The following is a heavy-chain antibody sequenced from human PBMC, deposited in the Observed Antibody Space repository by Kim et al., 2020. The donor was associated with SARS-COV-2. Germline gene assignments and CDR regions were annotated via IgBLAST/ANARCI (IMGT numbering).Heavy chain of an antibody. CDR3: ASLVVVRVYGFWSGYSSESNWFDP. D-gene: IGHD3-3*01. V-gene: IGHV4-39*01. J-gene: IGHJ5*01. Sequence: SETLSLTCTVSGGSISSSSYYWGWIRQPPGKGLEWIGSIYYSGSTYYNPSLKSRVTISVDTSKNQFSLQLSSVTAADTAVYYCASLVVVRVYGFWSGYSSESNWFDPWGQGNPVT. CDR2: IYYSGST. CDR1: GGSISSSSYY.